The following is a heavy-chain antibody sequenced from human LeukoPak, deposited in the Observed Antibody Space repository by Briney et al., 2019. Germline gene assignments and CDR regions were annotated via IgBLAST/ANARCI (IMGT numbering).Heavy chain of an antibody. Sequence: SQTLSLTCTVSGGSISDYYWGWISQPPGKGLEWIGSIYYSGSTYYNPSLKSRVTISVDTSKNQFSLKLSSVTAADTAVYYCARNPTWYSSGWYYFDYWGQGTLVTVSS. V-gene: IGHV4-39*01. J-gene: IGHJ4*02. D-gene: IGHD6-19*01. CDR3: ARNPTWYSSGWYYFDY. CDR2: IYYSGST. CDR1: GGSISDYY.